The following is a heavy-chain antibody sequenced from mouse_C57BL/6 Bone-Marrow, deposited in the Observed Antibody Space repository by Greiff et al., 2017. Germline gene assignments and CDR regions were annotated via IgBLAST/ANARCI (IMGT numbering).Heavy chain of an antibody. D-gene: IGHD1-1*01. J-gene: IGHJ4*01. CDR3: TNYGSTYYAMDY. V-gene: IGHV1-5*01. CDR2: IYPGNSDT. CDR1: GYTFTSYW. Sequence: VQLQQSGTVLARPGASGKMSCKTSGYTFTSYWMHWVKQRPGQGLEWIGAIYPGNSDTSYNQKFKGKAKLTAVTSASTAYMELSSLTNEDSAVFYGTNYGSTYYAMDYWGQETSVTVCS.